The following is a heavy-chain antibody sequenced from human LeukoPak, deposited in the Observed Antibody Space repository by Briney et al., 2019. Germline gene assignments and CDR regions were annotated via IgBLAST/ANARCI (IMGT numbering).Heavy chain of an antibody. CDR3: ARHPMVRGVIIKFDP. CDR2: IYHSGST. Sequence: SETLSHTCAVSGYSISSGYYWGWIRQPPGEGVEWIGSIYHSGSTYYNPSLKSRVTISVDTSKNQFSLKLSSVTAADTAVYYCARHPMVRGVIIKFDPWGQGTLVTVSS. D-gene: IGHD3-10*01. CDR1: GYSISSGYY. V-gene: IGHV4-38-2*01. J-gene: IGHJ5*02.